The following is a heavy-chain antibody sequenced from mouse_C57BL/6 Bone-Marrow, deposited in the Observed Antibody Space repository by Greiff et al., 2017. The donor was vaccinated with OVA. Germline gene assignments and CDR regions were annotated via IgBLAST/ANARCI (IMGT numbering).Heavy chain of an antibody. D-gene: IGHD1-1*01. CDR1: GYTFTNYW. CDR2: IYPGGGYT. V-gene: IGHV1-63*01. J-gene: IGHJ2*01. CDR3: AREGYGSSFDY. Sequence: QVQLQQSGAELVRPGPSVKMSCEASGYTFTNYWIGWAKQRPGHGLEWIGDIYPGGGYTNYNEKFKGKATLTADKSSSTAYMQFSSLTSEDSAIYYCAREGYGSSFDYWGQGTTLTVSS.